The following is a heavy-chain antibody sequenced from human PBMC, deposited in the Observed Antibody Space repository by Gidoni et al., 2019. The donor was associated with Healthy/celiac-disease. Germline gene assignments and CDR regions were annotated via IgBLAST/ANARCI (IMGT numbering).Heavy chain of an antibody. CDR1: GFTFSSYW. D-gene: IGHD2-2*01. J-gene: IGHJ3*02. Sequence: EVQLVASGGGLVQPGGSLRLSCAASGFTFSSYWMSWVRQAPGKGLEWVANIKQDGSEKYYVDSVKGRFTISRDNAKNSLYLQMNSLRAEDTAVYYCARDMRYCSSTSCYFNVDAFDIWGQGTMVTVSS. CDR3: ARDMRYCSSTSCYFNVDAFDI. CDR2: IKQDGSEK. V-gene: IGHV3-7*04.